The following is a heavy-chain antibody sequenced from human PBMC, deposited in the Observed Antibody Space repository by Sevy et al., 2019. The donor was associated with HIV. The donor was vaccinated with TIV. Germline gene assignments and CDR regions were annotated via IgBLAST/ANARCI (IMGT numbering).Heavy chain of an antibody. D-gene: IGHD6-19*01. CDR2: ISYDGKNK. Sequence: GGSLRLSCAPSGFTFSGYAMHWVRQAPGKGLDWVASISYDGKNKYYADSAMGRFTISRDNGGDTLDMEMKSLRDEDTAVYYCANDRGYSSGWPRPNYYYYGMDVWGQGTTVTVSS. CDR3: ANDRGYSSGWPRPNYYYYGMDV. J-gene: IGHJ6*02. CDR1: GFTFSGYA. V-gene: IGHV3-30*18.